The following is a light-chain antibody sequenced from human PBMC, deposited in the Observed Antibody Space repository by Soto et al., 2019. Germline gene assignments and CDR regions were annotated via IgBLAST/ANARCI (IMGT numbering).Light chain of an antibody. CDR3: SSYVRGNILI. V-gene: IGLV2-8*01. CDR2: EVT. CDR1: SSDIGAYNY. Sequence: QSALTQPPSASGSPGQSVTISCTGTSSDIGAYNYVSWYQQHPGKVPKVIIYEVTHRPSGVPDRFSGSKSGNTASLTVSGLQAEDEAEYYCSSYVRGNILIFGGGTQLTVL. J-gene: IGLJ2*01.